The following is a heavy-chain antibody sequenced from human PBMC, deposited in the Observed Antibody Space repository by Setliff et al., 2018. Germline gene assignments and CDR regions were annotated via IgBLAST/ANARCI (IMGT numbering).Heavy chain of an antibody. CDR2: ISAYTGKT. CDR1: GYTFLSYG. J-gene: IGHJ4*02. V-gene: IGHV1-18*01. D-gene: IGHD3-3*01. Sequence: GASVKVSCKAVGYTFLSYGLSWVRQAPGQGLEWMGWISAYTGKTDYAQNFQGRVTMTTDTSTNTAYLELRSLRYDDTAVYFCARAPRLEWILPTFDYWGQGTPVTRLL. CDR3: ARAPRLEWILPTFDY.